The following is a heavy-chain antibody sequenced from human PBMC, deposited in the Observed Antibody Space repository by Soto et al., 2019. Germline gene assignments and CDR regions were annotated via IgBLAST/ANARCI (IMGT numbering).Heavy chain of an antibody. CDR2: ISAYNGNT. V-gene: IGHV1-18*01. Sequence: GASVKVSCKASGYTFTSYGISWVRQAPGQGLEWMGWISAYNGNTNYAQKLQGRVTMTTDTSTSTAYMELRSLRSDDTAVYYCARDNARYSGSYYVYWGQGTLVTVSS. CDR1: GYTFTSYG. CDR3: ARDNARYSGSYYVY. J-gene: IGHJ4*02. D-gene: IGHD1-26*01.